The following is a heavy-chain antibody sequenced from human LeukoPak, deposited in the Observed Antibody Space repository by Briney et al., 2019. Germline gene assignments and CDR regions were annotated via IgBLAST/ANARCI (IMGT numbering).Heavy chain of an antibody. D-gene: IGHD3-3*01. CDR2: INHSGST. Sequence: SETLSLTCAVYGGSFSGYYWSWIRQPPGKGLEWIGEINHSGSTNYNPSLKSRVTVSVDTSKNQFSLKLSSVTAADTAVYYCARESHDFRGLDPWGQGTLVTVSS. CDR3: ARESHDFRGLDP. J-gene: IGHJ5*02. V-gene: IGHV4-34*01. CDR1: GGSFSGYY.